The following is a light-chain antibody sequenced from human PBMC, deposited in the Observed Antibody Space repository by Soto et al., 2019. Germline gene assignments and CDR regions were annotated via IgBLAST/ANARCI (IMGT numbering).Light chain of an antibody. CDR2: AVS. CDR1: QSISGY. V-gene: IGKV3-11*01. J-gene: IGKJ5*01. CDR3: QQRYNFPIT. Sequence: EIVFTQSPGTLSFSPGAGAPLSCRASQSISGYLGWYQQKPGQAPRLLIYAVSNRAAGIPARFSGSGSGTDFTLTISSLEPEDFSVYYCQQRYNFPITFGQGTRLEIK.